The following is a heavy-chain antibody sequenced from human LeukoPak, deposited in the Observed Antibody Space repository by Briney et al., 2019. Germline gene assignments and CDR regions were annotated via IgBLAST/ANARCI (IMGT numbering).Heavy chain of an antibody. J-gene: IGHJ3*02. V-gene: IGHV1-8*03. Sequence: ASVKVSCKASGYTFTSYDINWVRQATGQGLEWMGWMNPNSGNTGYAQKFQGRVTITRNTSISTAYMELSSPRSEDTAVYYCASNPRYCSSTSCPRDAFDIWGQGTMVTVSS. CDR3: ASNPRYCSSTSCPRDAFDI. CDR2: MNPNSGNT. CDR1: GYTFTSYD. D-gene: IGHD2-2*01.